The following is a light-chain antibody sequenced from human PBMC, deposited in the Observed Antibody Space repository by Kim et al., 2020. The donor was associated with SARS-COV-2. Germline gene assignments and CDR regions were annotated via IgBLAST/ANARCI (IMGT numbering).Light chain of an antibody. CDR3: SSYAGSNKV. CDR1: SSDVGVYNY. V-gene: IGLV2-8*01. Sequence: PGHSLTISCTGTSSDVGVYNYVPCYQQHPGKAPKLMIYEVSKRPSGVPDRFSGSKSGNTASLTVSGLQAEDEADYYCSSYAGSNKVFGGGTKLTVL. CDR2: EVS. J-gene: IGLJ2*01.